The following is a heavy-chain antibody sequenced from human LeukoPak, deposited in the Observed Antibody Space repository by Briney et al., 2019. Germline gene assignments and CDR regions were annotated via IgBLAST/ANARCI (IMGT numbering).Heavy chain of an antibody. CDR3: ATEGVVSGTSGKSLFDY. Sequence: GGSLRLSCAASGFTFSSYNMNWVRQAPGKGLEWVSSISDSTTYTYYADSVKGRFTISRDNGKNSLFLQMNSLRAEDTAVYYCATEGVVSGTSGKSLFDYWGRGTLVTVSS. CDR2: ISDSTTYT. V-gene: IGHV3-21*01. D-gene: IGHD2-8*01. CDR1: GFTFSSYN. J-gene: IGHJ4*02.